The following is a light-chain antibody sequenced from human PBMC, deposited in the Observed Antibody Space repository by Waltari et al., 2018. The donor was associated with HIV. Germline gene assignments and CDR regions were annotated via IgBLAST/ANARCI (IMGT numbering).Light chain of an antibody. CDR2: DAS. Sequence: PGERATLSCRASQSVSTYLAWYQQKPGQPPRLLIYDASKRATGIPARFSGSGSGTDFTLTISSLEPEDFAVYYCQQRSNWPLTFAGGTKVEIK. V-gene: IGKV3-11*01. J-gene: IGKJ4*01. CDR3: QQRSNWPLT. CDR1: QSVSTY.